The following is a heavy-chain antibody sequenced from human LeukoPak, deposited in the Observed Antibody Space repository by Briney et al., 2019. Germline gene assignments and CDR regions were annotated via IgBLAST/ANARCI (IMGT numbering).Heavy chain of an antibody. D-gene: IGHD6-19*01. CDR3: AKCDSPVAGDFFDY. CDR2: IWYDGSNK. V-gene: IGHV3-33*06. CDR1: GFTFSSYG. J-gene: IGHJ4*02. Sequence: PGGSLRLSCAASGFTFSSYGMHWVRQAPGKGLEWVAVIWYDGSNKYYADSVKGRFTISRDNSKNTLYLQMNSLRAEDTAVYYCAKCDSPVAGDFFDYWGQGTLVTVSS.